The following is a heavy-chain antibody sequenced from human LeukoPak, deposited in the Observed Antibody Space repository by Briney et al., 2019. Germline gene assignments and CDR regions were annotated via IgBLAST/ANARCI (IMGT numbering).Heavy chain of an antibody. Sequence: SETLSLTCTVSGGSISSYYWSWIRQPPGKGLEWIGYIYYSGSTNYNPSLKSRVTISVDTSKNQFSLKLSSVTAADTAVYYCARVHVDTAMLYFDYWGQGTLVTVSS. D-gene: IGHD5-18*01. CDR3: ARVHVDTAMLYFDY. V-gene: IGHV4-59*01. CDR2: IYYSGST. CDR1: GGSISSYY. J-gene: IGHJ4*02.